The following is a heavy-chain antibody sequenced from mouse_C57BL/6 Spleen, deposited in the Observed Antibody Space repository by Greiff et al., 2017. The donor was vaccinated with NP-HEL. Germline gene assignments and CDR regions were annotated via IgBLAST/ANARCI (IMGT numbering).Heavy chain of an antibody. CDR1: GYTFTDYY. Sequence: QVQLQQSGAELVRPGASVKLSCKASGYTFTDYYINWVKQRPGQGLEWIARIYPGSGNTYYNEKFKGKATLTAEKSSSTAYMQLSSLTSEDSAVYFCARGDYGRYFDVWGTGTTVTVSS. J-gene: IGHJ1*03. D-gene: IGHD2-4*01. V-gene: IGHV1-76*01. CDR2: IYPGSGNT. CDR3: ARGDYGRYFDV.